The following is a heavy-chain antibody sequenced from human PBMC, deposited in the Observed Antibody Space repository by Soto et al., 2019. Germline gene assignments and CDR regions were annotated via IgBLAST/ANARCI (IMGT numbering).Heavy chain of an antibody. CDR2: MNPNSGNT. D-gene: IGHD4-17*01. J-gene: IGHJ5*02. Sequence: ASVKVSCKASGYTFTSYDINWVRQATGQGLEWMGWMNPNSGNTGYAQKFQGRVTMTRNTSISTAYMELSSLRSEDTAVYYCARHLSRDYGGINNWFDPWGQGTLVTVSS. V-gene: IGHV1-8*01. CDR3: ARHLSRDYGGINNWFDP. CDR1: GYTFTSYD.